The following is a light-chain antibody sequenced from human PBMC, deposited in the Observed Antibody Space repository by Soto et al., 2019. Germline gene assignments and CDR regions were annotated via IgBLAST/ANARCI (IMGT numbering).Light chain of an antibody. J-gene: IGKJ1*01. CDR2: AAS. CDR3: QHYNSYSEA. CDR1: QSISSW. V-gene: IGKV1-5*01. Sequence: DIQMTQSPSTLSASVGDSVPITCRASQSISSWLAWYQQKPGKAPKLLIYAASTLQSGVPSRFSGSGSGTDFTLTISSLQPDDFATYYCQHYNSYSEAVGQGTKVDIK.